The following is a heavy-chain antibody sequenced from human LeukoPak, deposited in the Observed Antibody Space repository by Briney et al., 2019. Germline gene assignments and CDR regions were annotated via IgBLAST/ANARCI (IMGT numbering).Heavy chain of an antibody. Sequence: PGGSLRLSCAASGFTSSTYWIHWVRQAPGKGLMWVSRINSDGSSTSYADPVKGRFTISRDNAKNTVYLHMNSLKVEDTAVYYCARSYYGDYEGFWGQGTLVAVSS. D-gene: IGHD4-17*01. J-gene: IGHJ4*02. CDR1: GFTSSTYW. CDR3: ARSYYGDYEGF. V-gene: IGHV3-74*01. CDR2: INSDGSST.